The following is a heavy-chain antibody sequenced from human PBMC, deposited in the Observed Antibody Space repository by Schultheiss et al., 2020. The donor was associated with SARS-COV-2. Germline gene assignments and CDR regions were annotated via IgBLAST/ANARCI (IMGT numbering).Heavy chain of an antibody. CDR1: GFTFSSYA. D-gene: IGHD1/OR15-1a*01. Sequence: GGSLRLSCAASGFTFSSYAMHWVRQAPGKGLEWVSVIYSGGSTYYADSVKGRFTISRHNSKNTLYLQMNSLRAEDTAVYYCLRGFNSGNIDQYDYWGQGALVTVSS. V-gene: IGHV3-NL1*01. J-gene: IGHJ4*02. CDR3: LRGFNSGNIDQYDY. CDR2: IYSGGST.